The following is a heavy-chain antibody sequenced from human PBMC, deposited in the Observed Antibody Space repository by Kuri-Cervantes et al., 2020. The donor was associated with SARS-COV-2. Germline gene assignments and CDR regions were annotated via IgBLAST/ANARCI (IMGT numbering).Heavy chain of an antibody. Sequence: LSLSCAASGFTFSSYSMNWVRQAPGKGLEWVAVIWSDGSNRYYADSVKGRFTISRDNSKNTLYLQMNSLTVEDTAVYYCARRGAGTYCFDYWGQGALVTVSS. CDR1: GFTFSSYS. V-gene: IGHV3-33*08. J-gene: IGHJ4*02. CDR2: IWSDGSNR. CDR3: ARRGAGTYCFDY. D-gene: IGHD1-14*01.